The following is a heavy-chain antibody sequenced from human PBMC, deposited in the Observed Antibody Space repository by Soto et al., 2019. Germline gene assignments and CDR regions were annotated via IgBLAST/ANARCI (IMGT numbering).Heavy chain of an antibody. J-gene: IGHJ6*02. CDR1: GYSFTSYW. D-gene: IGHD1-1*01. CDR2: IYPGDSDT. Sequence: GESLKISCKGSGYSFTSYWIGWVRQMPGKGLEWMGIIYPGDSDTRYSPSFQGQVTISADKSISTAYLQWSSLKASDTAMYYCARRHGDGGSWNDDYGMDVWGQGTTVTVSS. V-gene: IGHV5-51*01. CDR3: ARRHGDGGSWNDDYGMDV.